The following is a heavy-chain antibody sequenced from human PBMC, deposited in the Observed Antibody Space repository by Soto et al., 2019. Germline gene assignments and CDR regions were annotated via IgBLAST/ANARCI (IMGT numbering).Heavy chain of an antibody. CDR2: INPSGGST. J-gene: IGHJ6*02. V-gene: IGHV1-46*01. CDR1: GYTFTSYY. CDR3: ASGTTVTTGPYYYGTDV. Sequence: QVQLVQSGAEVKKSGASVKVSCKASGYTFTSYYMHWVRQAPGQGLEWMGIINPSGGSTSYAQKFQGRVTMTRDTSTSTVYMELSSLRSEDTAVYYCASGTTVTTGPYYYGTDVWGQGTTVTVSS. D-gene: IGHD4-4*01.